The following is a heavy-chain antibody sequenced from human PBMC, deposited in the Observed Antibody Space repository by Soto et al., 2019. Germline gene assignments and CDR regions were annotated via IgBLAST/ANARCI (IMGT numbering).Heavy chain of an antibody. Sequence: RRLSFAASGFTFISYGMHWVRQAPGKGLEWVAVISYDGSNKYYADSVKGRFTISRDNSKNTLYLQMNSLRAEDTAVYYCAKDGRDTAMGHFDYWGQGTLVTVSS. CDR3: AKDGRDTAMGHFDY. J-gene: IGHJ4*02. D-gene: IGHD5-18*01. CDR1: GFTFISYG. CDR2: ISYDGSNK. V-gene: IGHV3-30*18.